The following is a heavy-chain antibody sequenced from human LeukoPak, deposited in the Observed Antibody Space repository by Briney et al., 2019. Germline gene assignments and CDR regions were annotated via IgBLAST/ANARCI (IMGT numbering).Heavy chain of an antibody. V-gene: IGHV3-73*01. J-gene: IGHJ4*02. CDR2: IRSKANSYAT. D-gene: IGHD1-26*01. CDR3: TRRVSGSYLVDY. Sequence: GGSLKLSCAASGFTFSGSAMHWVRQASGKGLEWVGRIRSKANSYATAYAASVKGRFTISRDDSKNTAYLQMNSLKTEDTAVYYCTRRVSGSYLVDYWGQGTLVTVSS. CDR1: GFTFSGSA.